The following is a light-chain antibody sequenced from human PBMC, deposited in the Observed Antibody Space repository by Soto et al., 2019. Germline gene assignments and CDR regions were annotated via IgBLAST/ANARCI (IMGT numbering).Light chain of an antibody. CDR3: QQYVHWPPGA. J-gene: IGKJ1*01. CDR2: DTS. CDR1: QSVSSS. Sequence: EIVLTQSPATLSLSPVERATLSCRASQSVSSSLAWYQQRPGQAPRLLIYDTSTRAAGIAARFSGSGSGTEFTLTISSLQSEDSAVYYCQQYVHWPPGAFGQGTKGDIK. V-gene: IGKV3-15*01.